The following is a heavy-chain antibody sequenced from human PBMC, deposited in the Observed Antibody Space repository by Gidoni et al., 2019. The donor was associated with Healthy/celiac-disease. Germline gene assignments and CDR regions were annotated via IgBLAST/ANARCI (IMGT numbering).Heavy chain of an antibody. CDR3: ARADLGGSRGGMDV. D-gene: IGHD6-13*01. Sequence: EVQLVESGGGLVKPGGSLSLSCAASGFTFSSYSMNWVRQAPGKGLEWVSSISSSSSYIYYADSVKGRFTISRDNAKNSLYLQMNSLRAEDTAVYYCARADLGGSRGGMDVWGQGTTVTVSS. J-gene: IGHJ6*02. CDR2: ISSSSSYI. CDR1: GFTFSSYS. V-gene: IGHV3-21*01.